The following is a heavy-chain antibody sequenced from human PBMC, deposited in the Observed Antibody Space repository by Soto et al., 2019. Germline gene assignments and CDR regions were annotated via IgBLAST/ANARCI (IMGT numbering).Heavy chain of an antibody. CDR1: GFTFSECW. CDR2: INQDGSEK. Sequence: GGSLRLSCAACGFTFSECWLSWARQAPGKGLEWVANINQDGSEKHYVDSVKGRFTISRDNGKNSLYLHMNSLRAEDTAVYYCVREDTTGPMNGLAYWGPGTMVTVS. V-gene: IGHV3-7*01. D-gene: IGHD4-17*01. CDR3: VREDTTGPMNGLAY. J-gene: IGHJ4*02.